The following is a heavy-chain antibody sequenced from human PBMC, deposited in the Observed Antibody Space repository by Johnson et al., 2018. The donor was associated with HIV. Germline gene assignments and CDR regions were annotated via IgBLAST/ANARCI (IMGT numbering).Heavy chain of an antibody. CDR3: ARDPAAAGGI. Sequence: VQLVESGGSVVRPGGSLRLSCAASGLTVTDNYMIWVRQAPGKGLEWASVIYSGGSTYYADSVKGRFTISRDNSKNTLYLQMNSLRAEDTAVYYCARDPAAAGGIWGQGTMVTVSS. J-gene: IGHJ3*02. V-gene: IGHV3-66*01. CDR1: GLTVTDNY. CDR2: IYSGGST. D-gene: IGHD6-13*01.